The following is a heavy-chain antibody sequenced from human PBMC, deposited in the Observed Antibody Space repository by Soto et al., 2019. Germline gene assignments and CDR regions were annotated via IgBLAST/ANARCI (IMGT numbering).Heavy chain of an antibody. CDR1: GFTFSSYA. V-gene: IGHV3-23*01. Sequence: WGSLRLSCAASGFTFSSYAMSLVRQAPCKWLEWVSTISGSGGGTYYADSMKGRFTISRDNSKNTLYLQMYSLRVEDTAVYYCARESDHWGQGTLVTVSS. CDR3: ARESDH. CDR2: ISGSGGGT. J-gene: IGHJ4*02.